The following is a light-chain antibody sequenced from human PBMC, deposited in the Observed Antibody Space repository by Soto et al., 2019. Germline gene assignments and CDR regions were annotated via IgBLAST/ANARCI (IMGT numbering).Light chain of an antibody. CDR3: QKFNTAPFT. CDR2: SAS. Sequence: DIQMTQSPSSLSASVGDRVTITCRASQDISVYLAWYQQKPGKVPKLLIYSASTLQSGVPSRFSGSGSRTDFTLTISSLQPEDVATYYCQKFNTAPFTFGQGTRLEIK. V-gene: IGKV1-27*01. J-gene: IGKJ5*01. CDR1: QDISVY.